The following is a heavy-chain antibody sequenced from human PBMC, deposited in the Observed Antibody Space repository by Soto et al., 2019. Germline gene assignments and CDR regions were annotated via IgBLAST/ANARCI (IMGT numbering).Heavy chain of an antibody. CDR2: LYDVDGS. Sequence: DVQLVASGGGLIQPGESLRLSCAAFGLTISGKKYVAWVRQAPGKGLEWVSALYDVDGSFYADSVTGRFTTSSDRSKTTVYLQMNDLRPDDTAVYYCATWHEREHAFDVWGQGTTVTISS. J-gene: IGHJ3*01. CDR3: ATWHEREHAFDV. V-gene: IGHV3-53*01. CDR1: GLTISGKKY. D-gene: IGHD1-1*01.